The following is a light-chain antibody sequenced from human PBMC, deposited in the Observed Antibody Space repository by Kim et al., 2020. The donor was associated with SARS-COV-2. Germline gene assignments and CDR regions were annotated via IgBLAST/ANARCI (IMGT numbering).Light chain of an antibody. CDR1: ESVTNA. Sequence: EIIMTQSPATMSAFPGETVTLSCRASESVTNAVAWYQQKPGQTPRLLIRDASTSATGIPARFSGSGSGTEFTLTISSLQSEDFAVYYWHNYRDWPTVGGGNKVEI. CDR2: DAS. CDR3: HNYRDWPT. V-gene: IGKV3-15*01. J-gene: IGKJ4*01.